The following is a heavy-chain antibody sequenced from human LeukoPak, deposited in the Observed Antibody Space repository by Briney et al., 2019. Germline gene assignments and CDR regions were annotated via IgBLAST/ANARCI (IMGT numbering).Heavy chain of an antibody. Sequence: GGSLRLSCAASGFTFNIYSMNWVRQAPGKGLEWVSSISSSSSYIYYADSVKGRFTISRDNAKNSLYLQMNSLRAEDTAVYYCAIDRGTFGSYPHDYWGQGTLVTVSS. J-gene: IGHJ4*02. CDR3: AIDRGTFGSYPHDY. V-gene: IGHV3-21*01. CDR2: ISSSSSYI. CDR1: GFTFNIYS. D-gene: IGHD1-26*01.